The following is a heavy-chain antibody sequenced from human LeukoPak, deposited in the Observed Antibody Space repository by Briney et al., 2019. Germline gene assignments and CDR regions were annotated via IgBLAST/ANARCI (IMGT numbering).Heavy chain of an antibody. CDR1: GGSISSYY. D-gene: IGHD3-9*01. Sequence: SETLSLTCTVSGGSISSYYWSWIRQPPGKGLEWIGYIYYSGSTNYTPSLKSRVTMSVDTSKNQFSLKLSSVTAADTAVYYCASSPLYDILTGNYRPAYYFDYWGQGTLLTVSS. J-gene: IGHJ4*02. CDR3: ASSPLYDILTGNYRPAYYFDY. CDR2: IYYSGST. V-gene: IGHV4-59*12.